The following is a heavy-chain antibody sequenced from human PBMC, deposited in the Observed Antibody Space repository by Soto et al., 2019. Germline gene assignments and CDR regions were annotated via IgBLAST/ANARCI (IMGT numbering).Heavy chain of an antibody. CDR3: ARGMLRGVIKDAFDI. Sequence: SETLSLTCTVSGGSISSGDYYWSCIRQPPGKGLEWIGYIYYSGSTYSNPSLKSRLTISVDTSKNQFSLKLTSVTAADTAVYYCARGMLRGVIKDAFDIWGQGTKVTVSS. D-gene: IGHD3-10*01. J-gene: IGHJ3*02. V-gene: IGHV4-30-4*01. CDR1: GGSISSGDYY. CDR2: IYYSGST.